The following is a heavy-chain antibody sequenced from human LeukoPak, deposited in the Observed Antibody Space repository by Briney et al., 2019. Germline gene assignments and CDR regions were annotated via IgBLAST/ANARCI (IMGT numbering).Heavy chain of an antibody. CDR3: AKDPGGSGSHYFDS. Sequence: GGSLRLSCAASGFTFSTNAMSWVRLAPGKGLEWVPAISGTGGNTYYADSVKGRFTISRDNSKNTLYVQMNSLRVEDTAVYYCAKDPGGSGSHYFDSWGQGTLVTVSS. D-gene: IGHD1-26*01. V-gene: IGHV3-23*01. CDR1: GFTFSTNA. J-gene: IGHJ4*02. CDR2: ISGTGGNT.